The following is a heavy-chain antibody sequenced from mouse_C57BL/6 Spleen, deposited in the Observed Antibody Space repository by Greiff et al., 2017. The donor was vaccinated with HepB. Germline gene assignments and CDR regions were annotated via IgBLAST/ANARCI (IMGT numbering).Heavy chain of an antibody. J-gene: IGHJ1*03. CDR2: INPNNGGT. Sequence: EVQLQQSGPELVKPGASVKIPCKASGYTFTDYNMDWVKQSHGKSLEWIGDINPNNGGTIYNQKFKGKATLTVDKSSSTAYMELRSLTSEDTAVYYCARGLRTWYFDVWGTGTTVTVSS. CDR1: GYTFTDYN. CDR3: ARGLRTWYFDV. V-gene: IGHV1-18*01. D-gene: IGHD3-1*01.